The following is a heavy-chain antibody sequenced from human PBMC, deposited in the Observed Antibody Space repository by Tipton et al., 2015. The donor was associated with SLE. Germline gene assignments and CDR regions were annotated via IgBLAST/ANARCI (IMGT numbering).Heavy chain of an antibody. V-gene: IGHV4-59*12. CDR2: ISYSGST. CDR3: ARGGVGGYDSFDY. CDR1: GGSISSSY. D-gene: IGHD5-12*01. Sequence: TLSLTCTVSGGSISSSYWSWFRQPPGKGLECIGYISYSGSTKYNPSLKSRVTISVDKSKNLFSLRLSSVTASDTALYYCARGGVGGYDSFDYWGQGTLDTVSS. J-gene: IGHJ4*02.